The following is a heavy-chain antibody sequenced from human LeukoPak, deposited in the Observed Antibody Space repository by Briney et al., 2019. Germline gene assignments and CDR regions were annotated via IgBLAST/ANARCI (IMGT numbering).Heavy chain of an antibody. J-gene: IGHJ3*02. CDR2: IYYSGST. V-gene: IGHV4-30-4*01. CDR1: GGSISSSDYY. D-gene: IGHD1-26*01. CDR3: ARVGWVDAFDI. Sequence: SETLSLTCTVSGGSISSSDYYWSWIRQPPGKGLEWIGYIYYSGSTYYNPSLKSRVIISVDTSKNQFSLKLSSVTAADTAVYYCARVGWVDAFDIWGQGTMVTVSS.